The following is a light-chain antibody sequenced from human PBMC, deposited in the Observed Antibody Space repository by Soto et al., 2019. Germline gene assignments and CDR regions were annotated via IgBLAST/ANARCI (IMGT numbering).Light chain of an antibody. CDR3: QQSYSNLIT. CDR1: QSISSF. J-gene: IGKJ4*01. Sequence: DIEMTQSPSSLSASVGDRVTITCRASQSISSFLNWYQQKRVKXXKLLIQGATALQSGVPLRFSGSGSGKDFSLTISSLQPEDFATYYCQQSYSNLITLGGGTKVDIK. CDR2: GAT. V-gene: IGKV1-39*01.